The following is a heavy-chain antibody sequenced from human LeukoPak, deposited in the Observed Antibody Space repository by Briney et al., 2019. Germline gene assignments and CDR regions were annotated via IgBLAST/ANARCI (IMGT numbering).Heavy chain of an antibody. CDR3: ATGIPGAYYYYYMDV. V-gene: IGHV1-69*05. Sequence: ASVKVSCKASGGTFSSYAISWVRQAPGQGFEWMGGIIPIFGTANYAQKFQGRVTITTDESTSTAYMELSSLRSEDTAVYYCATGIPGAYYYYYMDVWGKGTTVTVSS. J-gene: IGHJ6*03. CDR2: IIPIFGTA. CDR1: GGTFSSYA. D-gene: IGHD2-2*02.